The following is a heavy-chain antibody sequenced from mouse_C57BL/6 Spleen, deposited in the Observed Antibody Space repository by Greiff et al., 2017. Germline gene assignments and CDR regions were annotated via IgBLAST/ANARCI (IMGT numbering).Heavy chain of an antibody. Sequence: EVQLKESGAELVRPGASVKLSCTASGFNIKDDYMHWVKQRPEQGLEWIGWIDPENGDTEYASKFQGKATITADTSSNTAYLQLSSLTSEDTAVYYCTPGTWYFDYWGQGTTLTVSS. CDR2: IDPENGDT. J-gene: IGHJ2*01. V-gene: IGHV14-4*01. D-gene: IGHD4-1*01. CDR3: TPGTWYFDY. CDR1: GFNIKDDY.